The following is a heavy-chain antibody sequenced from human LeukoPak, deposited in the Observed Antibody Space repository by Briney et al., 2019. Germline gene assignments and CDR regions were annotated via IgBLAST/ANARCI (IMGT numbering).Heavy chain of an antibody. V-gene: IGHV4-59*01. Sequence: SETLSLTCTVSGGSFSSYYWTWIRQPPGKGLEWIGYIDHSGSTNYTPSLKSRVSISSDTSKNQLSLELSSVTAADTAVYYCARLKATVSIHAYFDSWGQGTLVTVSS. D-gene: IGHD4-17*01. CDR3: ARLKATVSIHAYFDS. CDR1: GGSFSSYY. J-gene: IGHJ4*02. CDR2: IDHSGST.